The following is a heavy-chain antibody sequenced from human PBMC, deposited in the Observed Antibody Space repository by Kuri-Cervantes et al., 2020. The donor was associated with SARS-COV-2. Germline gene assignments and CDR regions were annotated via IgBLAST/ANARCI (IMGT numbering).Heavy chain of an antibody. CDR3: ARRVAGLKMFDL. Sequence: GESLKIYCMASGYSFTSYWITWLRQMPGERLKWMGRIDTTDSHTYYSPSFQGHVTFSTDKTIATAYLRWSSLKASDNAMYFCARRVAGLKMFDLWGQGTPVTVSS. J-gene: IGHJ5*02. CDR2: IDTTDSHT. V-gene: IGHV5-10-1*01. CDR1: GYSFTSYW. D-gene: IGHD6-19*01.